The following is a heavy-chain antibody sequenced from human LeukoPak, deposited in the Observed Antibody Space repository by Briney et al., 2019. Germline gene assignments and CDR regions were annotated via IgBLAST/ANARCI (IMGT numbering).Heavy chain of an antibody. CDR2: ISACNGDT. J-gene: IGHJ6*02. V-gene: IGHV1-18*01. Sequence: ASVKVSCKASGYTFINYGITWVRHAPGQGLEWMGWISACNGDTDYSQKLQGRVTMTTDTSTSTAYMELRSLRSDDRAVYFCARVGGSGSPSYYGMDVWGQGTTVTVSS. D-gene: IGHD3-10*01. CDR1: GYTFINYG. CDR3: ARVGGSGSPSYYGMDV.